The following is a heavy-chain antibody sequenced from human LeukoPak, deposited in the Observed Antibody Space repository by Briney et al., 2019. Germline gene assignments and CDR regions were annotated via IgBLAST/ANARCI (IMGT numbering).Heavy chain of an antibody. CDR3: ARHERDVSLDHAFDI. CDR2: IYYSGST. D-gene: IGHD5-24*01. Sequence: TLSLTSTISVVSIRTDFGSWIRQSPGPQLEGIGDIYYSGSTSYNPSLKSRVTILVDTSKNQFSLKLRSVTAADTAVYYCARHERDVSLDHAFDIWGQGTMVTVSS. V-gene: IGHV4-59*08. CDR1: VVSIRTDF. J-gene: IGHJ3*02.